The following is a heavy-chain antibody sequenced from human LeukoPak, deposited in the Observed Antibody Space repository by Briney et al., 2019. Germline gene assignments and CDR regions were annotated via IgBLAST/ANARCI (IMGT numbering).Heavy chain of an antibody. V-gene: IGHV1-18*01. Sequence: ASLKVSCKASGYTFTSYGISWVRQAPGQGLEWMAWISAYDGNTNYAHTLQGRVTITTDTSTSTAYMELRSLRADDTAVYYCARWGGWVGPTTVGIVYWGQGTLVTVPS. J-gene: IGHJ4*02. CDR1: GYTFTSYG. D-gene: IGHD1-1*01. CDR3: ARWGGWVGPTTVGIVY. CDR2: ISAYDGNT.